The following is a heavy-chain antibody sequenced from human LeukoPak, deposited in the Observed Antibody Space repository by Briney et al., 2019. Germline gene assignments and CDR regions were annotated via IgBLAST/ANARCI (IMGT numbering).Heavy chain of an antibody. V-gene: IGHV3-33*01. J-gene: IGHJ6*03. CDR3: ARDRSYYDFWSGYSSGYMDV. Sequence: QPGRSLRLSCAASGFTFSSYGMHWVRQAPGKGLEWVAVIWYDGSNKYYADSVKGRFTISRDNSKNTLYLQMNSLRAEDTAVYYCARDRSYYDFWSGYSSGYMDVWGKGTTVTVSS. CDR2: IWYDGSNK. CDR1: GFTFSSYG. D-gene: IGHD3-3*01.